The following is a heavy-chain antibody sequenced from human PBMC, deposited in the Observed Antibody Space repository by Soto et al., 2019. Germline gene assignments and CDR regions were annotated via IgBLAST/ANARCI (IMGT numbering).Heavy chain of an antibody. CDR3: ARDRTFGIFGVVTPWGGMDV. D-gene: IGHD3-3*01. CDR2: ISYDGSNK. CDR1: GFTFSSYA. J-gene: IGHJ6*02. Sequence: QTGGSLRLSCAASGFTFSSYAMHWVRQAPGKGLEWVAVISYDGSNKYYADSVKGRFTISRDNSKNTLYLQMNSLRAEDTAVYYCARDRTFGIFGVVTPWGGMDVWGQGTTVTVSS. V-gene: IGHV3-30-3*01.